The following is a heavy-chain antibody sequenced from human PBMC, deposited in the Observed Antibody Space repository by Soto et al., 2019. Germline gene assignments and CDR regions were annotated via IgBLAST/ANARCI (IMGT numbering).Heavy chain of an antibody. D-gene: IGHD3-3*01. V-gene: IGHV4-31*03. CDR2: IYYSGST. CDR3: ARGTYYDFWSGPGGNWFDP. J-gene: IGHJ5*02. Sequence: SETLSLTCTVSGGSISSGSYYWSWIRQHPGKGLEWIGYIYYSGSTNYNPSLKSRVTISVDTSKNQFSLKLSSVTAADTAVYYCARGTYYDFWSGPGGNWFDPWGQGTLVTVSS. CDR1: GGSISSGSYY.